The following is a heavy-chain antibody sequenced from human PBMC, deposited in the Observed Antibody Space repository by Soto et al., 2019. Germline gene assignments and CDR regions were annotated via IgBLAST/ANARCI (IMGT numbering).Heavy chain of an antibody. V-gene: IGHV1-2*02. Sequence: ASVKVSCKASGYTFTGYYMHWVRQAPGQGLEWMGWINPNSGDTNYAQKFQGRVTMTRDTSITTASVELSRLRSDDTAMYYCARVMGIFGGIVDKYDFEYWGQGTQVTVA. CDR3: ARVMGIFGGIVDKYDFEY. CDR2: INPNSGDT. CDR1: GYTFTGYY. J-gene: IGHJ4*02. D-gene: IGHD3-16*02.